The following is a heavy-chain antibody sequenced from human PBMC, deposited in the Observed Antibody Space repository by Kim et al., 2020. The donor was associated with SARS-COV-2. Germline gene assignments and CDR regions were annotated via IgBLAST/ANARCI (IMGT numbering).Heavy chain of an antibody. CDR1: GGSISSSSYY. D-gene: IGHD6-19*01. V-gene: IGHV4-39*01. CDR3: ARHERQWLVLDPYWFDP. Sequence: SETLSLTCTVSGGSISSSSYYWGWIRQPPGKGLEWIGSIYYSGSTYYNPSLKSRVTISVDTSKNQFSLKLSSVTAAVTAGYYCARHERQWLVLDPYWFDPWGQGTLVTVSS. J-gene: IGHJ5*02. CDR2: IYYSGST.